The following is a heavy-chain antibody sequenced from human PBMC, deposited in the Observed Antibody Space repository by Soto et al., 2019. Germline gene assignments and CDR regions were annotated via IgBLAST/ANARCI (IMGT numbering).Heavy chain of an antibody. CDR1: GFTFSTCA. D-gene: IGHD6-13*01. J-gene: IGHJ4*02. CDR3: VRVEFEAGRAHFGC. V-gene: IGHV3-30*04. Sequence: QVQVVESGGGVVQPGGSLRLSCVASGFTFSTCAMHWVRQAPGKGLEWMAAISAGGKNEYYADSVKVRVTVSRDMSVCTLYLQMNRLRTEDTAVSYGVRVEFEAGRAHFGCWGQGTLVSVSS. CDR2: ISAGGKNE.